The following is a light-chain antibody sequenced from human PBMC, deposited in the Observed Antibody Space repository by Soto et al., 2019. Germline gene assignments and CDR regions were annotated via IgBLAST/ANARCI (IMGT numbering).Light chain of an antibody. CDR1: QSVSSSY. V-gene: IGKV3-20*01. CDR3: HEYGSSRT. Sequence: EIVLTQSPGTLSLSPGERATLSCRASQSVSSSYLAWYQQKPGQAPRLLIYGASSRATGIPDRFSGSGSGTDFTLAISRVEPEDFSVYYCHEYGSSRTFGQGPKVEIK. J-gene: IGKJ1*01. CDR2: GAS.